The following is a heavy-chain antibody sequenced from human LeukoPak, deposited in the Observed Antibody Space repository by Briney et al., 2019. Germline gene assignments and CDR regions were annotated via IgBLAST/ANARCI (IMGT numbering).Heavy chain of an antibody. Sequence: GGPLRLSCAASGFTFSSYAMNWVRQAPGKGLEWVSAISGGGGTTYYADSVKGRFTISRDNSKNTLFLQMNSLRAEDTAVYYCAKDREGLSSGYDLEYFDYWGQGTLVTVSS. CDR2: ISGGGGTT. CDR3: AKDREGLSSGYDLEYFDY. CDR1: GFTFSSYA. D-gene: IGHD5-12*01. J-gene: IGHJ4*02. V-gene: IGHV3-23*01.